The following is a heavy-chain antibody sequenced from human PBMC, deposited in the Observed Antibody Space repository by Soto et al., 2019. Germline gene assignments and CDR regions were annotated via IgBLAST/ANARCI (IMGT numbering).Heavy chain of an antibody. Sequence: GGSLRLSCTASGFTFGDYAMSWFRQAPGKGLEWVSAISGSGGSTYYADSVKGRFTISRDNSKNTLYLQMNSLRAEDTAAYYCASLSFEFLGIYYYGMDVWGQGTTVTVSS. J-gene: IGHJ6*02. CDR2: ISGSGGST. CDR1: GFTFGDYA. V-gene: IGHV3-23*01. D-gene: IGHD3-10*01. CDR3: ASLSFEFLGIYYYGMDV.